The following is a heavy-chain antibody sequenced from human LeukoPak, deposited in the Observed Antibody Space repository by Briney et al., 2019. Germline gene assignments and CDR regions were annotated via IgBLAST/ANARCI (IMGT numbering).Heavy chain of an antibody. Sequence: GESLKISCKGSRYSFTSYWIGWVRQMPGKGLEWMGIIYPGDSDTRYSPSFQGQVTISADKSISTAYLQWSSLKASDTAMYYCARQDYYDSSGYYQAYYFDYWGQGTLVTVSS. CDR1: RYSFTSYW. J-gene: IGHJ4*02. CDR2: IYPGDSDT. V-gene: IGHV5-51*01. D-gene: IGHD3-22*01. CDR3: ARQDYYDSSGYYQAYYFDY.